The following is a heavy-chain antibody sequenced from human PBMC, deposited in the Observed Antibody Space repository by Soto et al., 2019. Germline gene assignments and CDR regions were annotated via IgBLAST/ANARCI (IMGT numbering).Heavy chain of an antibody. D-gene: IGHD6-13*01. CDR2: ISSSSSTI. Sequence: GSLRLSCAASGFTFSSYSMNWVRQAPGKGLEWVSYISSSSSTIYYADSVKGRFTISRDNAKNSLYLQMNSLRAEDTAVYYCARGVAAAGLPDFDYWGQGTLVTVSS. J-gene: IGHJ4*02. V-gene: IGHV3-48*01. CDR3: ARGVAAAGLPDFDY. CDR1: GFTFSSYS.